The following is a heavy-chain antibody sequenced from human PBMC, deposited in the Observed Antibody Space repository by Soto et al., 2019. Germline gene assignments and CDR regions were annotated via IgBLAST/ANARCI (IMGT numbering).Heavy chain of an antibody. D-gene: IGHD4-17*01. J-gene: IGHJ4*02. CDR1: GYSFTSYW. Sequence: PGESLKISCKGSGYSFTSYWISWVRQMPGKGLEWMGRIDPSDSYTNYSPSFQGHVTISADKSTSTAYLQWSSLKASDTAMYYCASISGDYPATWGQGTLVTVSS. V-gene: IGHV5-10-1*01. CDR2: IDPSDSYT. CDR3: ASISGDYPAT.